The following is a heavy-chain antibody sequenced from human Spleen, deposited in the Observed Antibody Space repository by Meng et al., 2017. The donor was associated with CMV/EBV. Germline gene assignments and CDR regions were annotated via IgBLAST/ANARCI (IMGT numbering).Heavy chain of an antibody. D-gene: IGHD2-2*01. CDR2: INWNGGST. V-gene: IGHV3-20*04. CDR3: ARGLLPAAHYHYYGMDV. J-gene: IGHJ6*02. Sequence: GESLKISCAASGFSFSGYGMHWVRQAPGKGLEWVSGINWNGGSTGFADSVKGRFTISRDNAKNSLYLQMNSLRAEDTGLYYCARGLLPAAHYHYYGMDVWGQGTTVTVSS. CDR1: GFSFSGYG.